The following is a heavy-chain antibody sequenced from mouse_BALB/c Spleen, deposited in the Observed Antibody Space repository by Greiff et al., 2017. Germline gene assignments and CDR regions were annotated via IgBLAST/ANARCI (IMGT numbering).Heavy chain of an antibody. CDR3: ARSYGYGDAMDY. J-gene: IGHJ4*01. V-gene: IGHV14-3*02. D-gene: IGHD2-2*01. Sequence: DVKLVESGAELVKPGASVKLSCTASGFNIKDTYMHWVKQRPEQGLEWIGRIDPANGNTKYDPKFQGKATITADTSSNTAYLQLSSLTSEDTAVYYCARSYGYGDAMDYWGQGTSVTVSS. CDR2: IDPANGNT. CDR1: GFNIKDTY.